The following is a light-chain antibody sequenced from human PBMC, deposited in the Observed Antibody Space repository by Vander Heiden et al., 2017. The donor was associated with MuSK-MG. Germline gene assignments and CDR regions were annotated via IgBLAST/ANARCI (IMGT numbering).Light chain of an antibody. CDR2: DAS. CDR1: QSVSSY. CDR3: QQRSKSIT. Sequence: EIVLTQSPATLSLSPGERATLSCRASQSVSSYLDWYQQKPGQAPRLLIYDASNRANGIPDRFSGSGSGTDFTLTSSSLEPEDFAVYYWQQRSKSITFGQGTRLEIK. J-gene: IGKJ5*01. V-gene: IGKV3-11*01.